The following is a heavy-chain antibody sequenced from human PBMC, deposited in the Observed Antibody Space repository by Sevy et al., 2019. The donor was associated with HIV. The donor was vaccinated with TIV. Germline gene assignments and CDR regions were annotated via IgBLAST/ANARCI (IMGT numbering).Heavy chain of an antibody. CDR2: IKSKTDGGTT. Sequence: GGSLRLSCAASGFTFSNAWMSWVRQAPGKGLEWVGRIKSKTDGGTTDYAAPVKGRFTISRDDSKNTLYLQMNSLKTADTAVYYCLTVEAADDAFDIWGQGTMVTVSS. V-gene: IGHV3-15*01. J-gene: IGHJ3*02. D-gene: IGHD2-15*01. CDR1: GFTFSNAW. CDR3: LTVEAADDAFDI.